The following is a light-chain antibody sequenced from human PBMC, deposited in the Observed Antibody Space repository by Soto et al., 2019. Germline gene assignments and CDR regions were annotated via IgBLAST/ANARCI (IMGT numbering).Light chain of an antibody. V-gene: IGKV1-27*01. CDR2: GAS. CDR3: QKYNSAHSYS. Sequence: DVQMTQSPSSLSASVGDRVTLTCRASQGITNYLAWYQQKPGKVPKLLIYGASTLQSGVPSRFSGSGSGTDFTLNIDSLQPEDVEAYCWQKYNSAHSYSFGQGTKVEIK. CDR1: QGITNY. J-gene: IGKJ1*01.